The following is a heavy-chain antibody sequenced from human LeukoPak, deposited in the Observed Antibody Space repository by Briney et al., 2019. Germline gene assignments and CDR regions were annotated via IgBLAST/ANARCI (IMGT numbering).Heavy chain of an antibody. CDR2: IIPIFGTA. CDR3: AREGTDYYDSSGYF. D-gene: IGHD3-22*01. V-gene: IGHV1-69*05. CDR1: GGTFSSCA. Sequence: GASVKVSCKASGGTFSSCAISWVRQAPGQGLEWMGRIIPIFGTANYAQKFQGRVTITTDESTGTAYMELSSLRSEDTAVYYCAREGTDYYDSSGYFWGQGTLVTVSS. J-gene: IGHJ4*02.